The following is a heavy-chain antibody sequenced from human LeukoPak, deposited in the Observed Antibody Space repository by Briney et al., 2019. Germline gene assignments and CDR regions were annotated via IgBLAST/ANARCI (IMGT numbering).Heavy chain of an antibody. Sequence: GGSLRLSCAASGYTLSRQAMSWVPEAPGEGLEWVSAISGSGVRTYNADSVKGRFTISRDNSKNTLYLQMNSLRAEDTAVYYCAKDRGSYWGRFDYWGQGTLVTVSS. CDR2: ISGSGVRT. V-gene: IGHV3-23*01. CDR1: GYTLSRQA. CDR3: AKDRGSYWGRFDY. J-gene: IGHJ4*02. D-gene: IGHD1-26*01.